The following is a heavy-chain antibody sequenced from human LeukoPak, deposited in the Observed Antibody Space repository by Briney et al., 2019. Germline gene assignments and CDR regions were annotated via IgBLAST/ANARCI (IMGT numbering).Heavy chain of an antibody. V-gene: IGHV3-66*01. D-gene: IGHD2-2*01. J-gene: IGHJ4*02. CDR2: IYSGGST. Sequence: GGSLRLSCAASGFTVSSNYMSWVRQAPGKGLEWVSVIYSGGSTYYADSVKGRFTISRDNSKNTLYPQMNSLRAEDTAVYYCARAAYCSSTSCYEPYFDYWGQGTLVTVSS. CDR3: ARAAYCSSTSCYEPYFDY. CDR1: GFTVSSNY.